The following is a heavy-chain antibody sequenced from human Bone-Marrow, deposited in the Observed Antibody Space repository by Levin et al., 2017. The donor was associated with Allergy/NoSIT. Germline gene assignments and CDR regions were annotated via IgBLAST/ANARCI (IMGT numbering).Heavy chain of an antibody. CDR1: GFTVGNNY. CDR3: ATSPNLGY. CDR2: IYSGGSM. V-gene: IGHV3-53*01. J-gene: IGHJ4*02. Sequence: GGSLRLSCAASGFTVGNNYMRWIRQAPGQGLDWVSLIYSGGSMYYADSVKGRFTISRDGSKNTLYLQMYNLRAADTAVYYCATSPNLGYWCQGTLVTVSS.